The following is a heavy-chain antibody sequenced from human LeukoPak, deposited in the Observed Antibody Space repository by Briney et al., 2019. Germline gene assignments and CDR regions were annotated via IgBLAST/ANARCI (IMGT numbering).Heavy chain of an antibody. CDR3: ARVWQDNSGVDY. D-gene: IGHD2-21*01. J-gene: IGHJ4*02. CDR1: GFTLSDNK. V-gene: IGHV3-48*02. CDR2: ISSTSTSM. Sequence: GGSLRLSCAASGFTLSDNKKNWVGQAQGKGREWLSYISSTSTSMNYADSVRGRFAISRDNAKNSLYLQMNSLRDEDTAVYYCARVWQDNSGVDYWGQGTLVTVSS.